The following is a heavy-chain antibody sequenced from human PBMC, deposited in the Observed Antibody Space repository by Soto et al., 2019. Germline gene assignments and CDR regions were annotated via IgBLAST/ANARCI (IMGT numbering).Heavy chain of an antibody. J-gene: IGHJ3*01. D-gene: IGHD5-18*01. V-gene: IGHV3-30-3*01. Sequence: QVQLVESGGGVVQPGTSLRLACAASGFTLSTYSMYWVRQTPGTGLEWVTVTSYDGINKYYADSVKGRFTVSRDNSKNTMYLQMDSLRTKDSAVYYCARIRSAMSKGDAYDVWGQGTMVAVSS. CDR3: ARIRSAMSKGDAYDV. CDR1: GFTLSTYS. CDR2: TSYDGINK.